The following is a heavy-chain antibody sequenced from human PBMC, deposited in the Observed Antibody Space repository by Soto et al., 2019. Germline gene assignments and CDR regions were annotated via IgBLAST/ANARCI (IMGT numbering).Heavy chain of an antibody. J-gene: IGHJ4*02. V-gene: IGHV4-59*01. Sequence: TSETLSLTCTVSGGSISSYYWSWIRQPPGKGLEWIGYIYYSGSTNYNPSLKSRVTISVDTSKNQFSLKLSSVTAADTAVYYCAREGIAARRYYFDYWGQGTLVTVS. CDR2: IYYSGST. D-gene: IGHD6-6*01. CDR3: AREGIAARRYYFDY. CDR1: GGSISSYY.